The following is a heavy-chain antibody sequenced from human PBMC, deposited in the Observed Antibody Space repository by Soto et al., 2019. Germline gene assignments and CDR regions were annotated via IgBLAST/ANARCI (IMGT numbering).Heavy chain of an antibody. CDR1: GFTFSNYW. V-gene: IGHV3-7*01. CDR2: MNQDGSER. J-gene: IGHJ4*02. D-gene: IGHD1-7*01. CDR3: TRDRSGTMLF. Sequence: EVQLVESGGGLVQPGGSLRLSCAASGFTFSNYWMSWVRQAPGEGLEWVANMNQDGSERYYVDSVKGRFTLSRDNAKNSLFLQMDRLRAEDTAIYFCTRDRSGTMLFWGQGTLVTVSS.